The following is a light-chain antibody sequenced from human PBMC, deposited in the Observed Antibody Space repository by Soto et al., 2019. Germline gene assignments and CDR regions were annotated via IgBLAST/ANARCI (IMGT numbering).Light chain of an antibody. Sequence: DVQMTQSPSTLSASVGDRVTITCRASQSISSWLAWYKQKPGKAPELLIYQASTLESGVTSRFIGSGSATEFTLTISSLQPDDFATYYCQQYKTYSRTFGQGTKVDIK. J-gene: IGKJ1*01. CDR2: QAS. CDR3: QQYKTYSRT. V-gene: IGKV1-5*03. CDR1: QSISSW.